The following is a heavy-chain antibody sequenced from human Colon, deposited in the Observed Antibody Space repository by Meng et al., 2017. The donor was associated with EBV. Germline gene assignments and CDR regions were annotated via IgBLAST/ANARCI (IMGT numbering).Heavy chain of an antibody. Sequence: QVWLRGAGGGVGQTGRCLCLFCVACGFTLRRYDMPRFRQAPGKGREGVAVISTDGNNKDYVDSVRGRFTISRDNSKNTVHLQMDSLRPEVTAVYYCARDRGGFWGQGTLVTVSS. D-gene: IGHD3-10*01. J-gene: IGHJ4*02. V-gene: IGHV3-30-3*01. CDR2: ISTDGNNK. CDR3: ARDRGGF. CDR1: GFTLRRYD.